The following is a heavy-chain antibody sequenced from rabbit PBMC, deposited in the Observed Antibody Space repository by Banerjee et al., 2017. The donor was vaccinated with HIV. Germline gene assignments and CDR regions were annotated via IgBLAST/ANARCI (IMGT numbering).Heavy chain of an antibody. Sequence: QSLEESGGDLVQPEGSLTLTCTASGFSFNSNYYMCWVRQAPGKGLEWIACIVTSSGSTYYASWAKGRFTISKTSSTTVTLQMTSLTAADTATYFCARDLVDGSGYYFNLWGPGTLVTVS. D-gene: IGHD1-1*01. CDR1: GFSFNSNYY. CDR3: ARDLVDGSGYYFNL. V-gene: IGHV1S40*01. J-gene: IGHJ4*01. CDR2: IVTSSGST.